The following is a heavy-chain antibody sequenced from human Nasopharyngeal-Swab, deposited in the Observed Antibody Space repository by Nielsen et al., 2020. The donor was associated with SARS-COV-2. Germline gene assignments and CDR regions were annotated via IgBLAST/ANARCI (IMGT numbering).Heavy chain of an antibody. Sequence: GESLKISCEASGFTFTTSAMHWLRQAQGKGLEWVAMTSYDGSITYYTDSVKGRFTISRDNSKKTLSLQMNSLRIEDTAVYYCARDSENDGWFSYSWGQGTLVTVSS. CDR3: ARDSENDGWFSYS. D-gene: IGHD6-19*01. V-gene: IGHV3-30-3*01. CDR1: GFTFTTSA. CDR2: TSYDGSIT. J-gene: IGHJ4*02.